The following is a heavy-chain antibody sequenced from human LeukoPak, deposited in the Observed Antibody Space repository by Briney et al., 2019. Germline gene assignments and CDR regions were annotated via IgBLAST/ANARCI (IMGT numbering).Heavy chain of an antibody. CDR1: GYSFTNGYY. CDR2: INLSGRT. D-gene: IGHD3-3*01. Sequence: SETLSLTCTVSGYSFTNGYYWGWMRQPPGKGLEWIGSINLSGRTHYNPSLKSRVIISVDTSKNYFFLKLSSVTAADTAMYYCARDETYSDVWSGSAGGGKGNYLDYWGQGILVTVSS. CDR3: ARDETYSDVWSGSAGGGKGNYLDY. J-gene: IGHJ4*02. V-gene: IGHV4-38-2*02.